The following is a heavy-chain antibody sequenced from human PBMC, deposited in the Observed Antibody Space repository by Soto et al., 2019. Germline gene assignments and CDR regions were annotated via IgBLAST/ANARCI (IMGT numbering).Heavy chain of an antibody. D-gene: IGHD3-16*02. V-gene: IGHV4-39*02. J-gene: IGHJ5*02. Sequence: SETLSLTCTVSGGSISSGDYYWSWIRQPPGKGLEWIGSIYSSGSTYFHPSLKSRVAISMDTSNNSFSLRLMSATAADTAVYYCASQAHACYHTEYEGTRFYPWGLGTPVPVSS. CDR1: GGSISSGDYY. CDR2: IYSSGST. CDR3: ASQAHACYHTEYEGTRFYP.